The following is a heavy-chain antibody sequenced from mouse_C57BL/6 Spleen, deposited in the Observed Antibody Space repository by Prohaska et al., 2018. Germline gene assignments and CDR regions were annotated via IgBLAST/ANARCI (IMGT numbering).Heavy chain of an antibody. D-gene: IGHD1-1*01. CDR1: GYTFTDYE. CDR2: IDPETGGT. CDR3: TREYYGSSYGYFDV. Sequence: QVQLQQSGAELVRPGASVTLSCKASGYTFTDYEMHWVKQTPVHGLEWIGAIDPETGGTAYNQKFKGKAILTADKSSSTAYMELRSLTSEDSAVYYCTREYYGSSYGYFDVWGTGTTVTVSS. V-gene: IGHV1-15*01. J-gene: IGHJ1*03.